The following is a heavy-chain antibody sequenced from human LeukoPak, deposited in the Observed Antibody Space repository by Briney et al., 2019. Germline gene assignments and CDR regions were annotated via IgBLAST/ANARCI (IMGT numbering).Heavy chain of an antibody. CDR2: ISAYNGNT. CDR3: ARLVGATRSLVYYYYGMDV. J-gene: IGHJ6*02. V-gene: IGHV1-18*01. Sequence: GASVKVSCKASGYTFTSYGISWVRQAPGQGLEWMGWISAYNGNTNYAQKLQGRVTMTTDTSTSTAYMEPRSLRSDDTAVYYCARLVGATRSLVYYYYGMDVWGQGTTVTVSS. CDR1: GYTFTSYG. D-gene: IGHD1-26*01.